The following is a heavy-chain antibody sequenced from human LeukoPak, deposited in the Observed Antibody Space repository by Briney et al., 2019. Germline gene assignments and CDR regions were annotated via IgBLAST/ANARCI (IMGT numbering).Heavy chain of an antibody. CDR3: VKGSGSSGYYPLNY. Sequence: GGSLRLSCAASGFTFSSYAMTWVRQAPGKGLERVSAVTDSGDRVFYADSVKGRFTISRDNSKNTLYLQMSSLRVEDTAVYYCVKGSGSSGYYPLNYWGQGTLVTVSS. V-gene: IGHV3-23*01. J-gene: IGHJ4*02. CDR1: GFTFSSYA. D-gene: IGHD3-22*01. CDR2: VTDSGDRV.